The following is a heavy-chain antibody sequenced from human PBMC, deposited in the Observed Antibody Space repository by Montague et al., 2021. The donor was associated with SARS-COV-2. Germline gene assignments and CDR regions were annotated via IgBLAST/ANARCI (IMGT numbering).Heavy chain of an antibody. CDR1: GFSLTDRGVG. D-gene: IGHD2-15*01. Sequence: PALVKPTQTLTLTCTFSGFSLTDRGVGVGWVRQPPGKALEWLALIYWNEDKRNSPYLKDRLTITKDTSKNQVILTMTNMDPEDTATYYCARSARDCSGLNCYVFFDYWDQGSLVTVSS. CDR3: ARSARDCSGLNCYVFFDY. V-gene: IGHV2-5*01. J-gene: IGHJ4*02. CDR2: IYWNEDK.